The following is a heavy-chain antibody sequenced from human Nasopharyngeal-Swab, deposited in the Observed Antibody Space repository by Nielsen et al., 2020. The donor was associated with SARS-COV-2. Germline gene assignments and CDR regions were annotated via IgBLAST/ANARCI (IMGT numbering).Heavy chain of an antibody. CDR2: ISAYNGNT. V-gene: IGHV1-18*04. J-gene: IGHJ3*02. CDR3: ARVRGGSSSWYQGSDAFDI. CDR1: GYIFISYG. Sequence: ASVKVSCKASGYIFISYGISWVRQAPGQGLEWMGWISAYNGNTNYAQKLQGRVTMTTDTSTSTAYMELRSLRSDDTAVYYCARVRGGSSSWYQGSDAFDIWGQGTMVTVSS. D-gene: IGHD6-13*01.